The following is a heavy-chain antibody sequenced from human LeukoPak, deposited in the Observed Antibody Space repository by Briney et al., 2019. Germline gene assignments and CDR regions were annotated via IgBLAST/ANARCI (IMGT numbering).Heavy chain of an antibody. V-gene: IGHV4-39*07. CDR1: RGSISRNNYY. D-gene: IGHD1/OR15-1a*01. CDR3: ARNKPGGAFDY. J-gene: IGHJ4*02. Sequence: SATLSLICTVSRGSISRNNYYWGWVRPPPGKGLEWIGTIYYSGSTNYNPSLKSRVTISVDTSKNQFSLKLSSVTAADTAVYYCARNKPGGAFDYWGQGTLVTVSS. CDR2: IYYSGST.